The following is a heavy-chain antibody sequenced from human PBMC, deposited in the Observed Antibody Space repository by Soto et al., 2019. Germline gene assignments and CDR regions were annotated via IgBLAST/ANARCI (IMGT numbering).Heavy chain of an antibody. V-gene: IGHV5-51*01. CDR1: GYTFSNFW. D-gene: IGHD6-13*01. CDR2: IYPGDHET. CDR3: ARSPRSSPYFDY. Sequence: PGESLKISCQSSGYTFSNFWIGWVRQLPGKGLEWMGIIYPGDHETRYSPSFHGKVTISADRSINTAYLQWNSLEASDTAFYFFARSPRSSPYFDYWGQGALVTVS. J-gene: IGHJ4*02.